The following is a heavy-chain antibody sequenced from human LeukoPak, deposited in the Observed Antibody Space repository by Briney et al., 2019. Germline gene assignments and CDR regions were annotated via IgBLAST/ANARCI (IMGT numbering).Heavy chain of an antibody. CDR2: INTDGSST. D-gene: IGHD1-26*01. Sequence: PGGSLRLSCAASGFTFSCYWTHWVRQAPGKGLVWVSRINTDGSSTSYADSVKGRFTISRDNAKNTLYLQMNSLRAEDTAVYYCARIVGASLFDYWGQGTLVTVSS. CDR1: GFTFSCYW. V-gene: IGHV3-74*01. J-gene: IGHJ4*02. CDR3: ARIVGASLFDY.